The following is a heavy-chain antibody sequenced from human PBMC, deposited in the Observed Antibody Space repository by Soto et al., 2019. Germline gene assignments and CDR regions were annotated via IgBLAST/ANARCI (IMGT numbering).Heavy chain of an antibody. J-gene: IGHJ4*02. CDR1: CGTMSSYY. D-gene: IGHD6-25*01. V-gene: IGHV4-4*07. Sequence: ETLSLTCAVCCGTMSSYYWSYMRHSTWKRLECLXRIYMRGITDFHSSLTSRVTMSVDRSKKRFSLKVTSVTAADTAVYYCARTAAKISTPFDYWSQGTLVTVSS. CDR2: IYMRGIT. CDR3: ARTAAKISTPFDY.